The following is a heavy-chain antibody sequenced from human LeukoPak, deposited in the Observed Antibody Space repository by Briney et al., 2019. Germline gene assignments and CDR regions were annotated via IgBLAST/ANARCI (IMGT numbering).Heavy chain of an antibody. CDR2: IYWDDDK. D-gene: IGHD5-12*01. Sequence: ESGPTLVNPTQTLTLTCTFSGFSLSTSGVGVGWIRQPPGKALEWLPLIYWDDDKRYSPSLKSRLTITKDTAKNQVVLTMTNMDPVDTARYYCANTPREVPTKNFDSWGQGTLVTVSS. V-gene: IGHV2-5*02. J-gene: IGHJ4*02. CDR1: GFSLSTSGVG. CDR3: ANTPREVPTKNFDS.